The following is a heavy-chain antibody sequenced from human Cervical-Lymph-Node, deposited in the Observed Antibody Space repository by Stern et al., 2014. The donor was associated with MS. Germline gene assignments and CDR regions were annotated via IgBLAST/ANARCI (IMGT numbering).Heavy chain of an antibody. V-gene: IGHV3-23*04. CDR2: IGGGGSVT. D-gene: IGHD6-19*01. CDR1: GFTFSNYV. Sequence: EVQLEESGGGLVQPGGSLRLSCAASGFTFSNYVMSWVRQAPGKGLEWVSGIGGGGSVTYYTKSVKGRFTISRDNSKNTLYVQMNSLRAEDTAVYYCAKGWDKVYSSGYFDYWGQGTLVTVSS. CDR3: AKGWDKVYSSGYFDY. J-gene: IGHJ4*02.